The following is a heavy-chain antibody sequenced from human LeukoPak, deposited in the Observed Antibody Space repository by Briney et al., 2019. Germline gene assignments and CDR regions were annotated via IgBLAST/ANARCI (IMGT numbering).Heavy chain of an antibody. CDR3: ARADTYYYDSSGYINWYFDL. V-gene: IGHV4-59*01. D-gene: IGHD3-22*01. J-gene: IGHJ2*01. Sequence: SETLSLTCTVSGGSISSYYWSWIRQPPGKGLEWIGYIYYRGSTNYNPSLKSRVTISVDTSKNQFSLKLSSVTAADTAVYYCARADTYYYDSSGYINWYFDLWGRGTLVTVSS. CDR2: IYYRGST. CDR1: GGSISSYY.